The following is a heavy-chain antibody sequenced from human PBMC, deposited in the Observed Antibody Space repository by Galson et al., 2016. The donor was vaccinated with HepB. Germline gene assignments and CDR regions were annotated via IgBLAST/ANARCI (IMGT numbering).Heavy chain of an antibody. Sequence: QSGAEVKKAGESLKISCKASGYNFPYYWIGWVRQKPGKGLEWMGIIYPGDSEIRYSPSFQGQVTMSVDKSISTAFLQWSSLKASDTAMYYCARQYNFWSGYSDSDFGSDDWGQGTTVPVSS. J-gene: IGHJ6*02. CDR3: ARQYNFWSGYSDSDFGSDD. CDR2: IYPGDSEI. V-gene: IGHV5-51*01. D-gene: IGHD3-3*01. CDR1: GYNFPYYW.